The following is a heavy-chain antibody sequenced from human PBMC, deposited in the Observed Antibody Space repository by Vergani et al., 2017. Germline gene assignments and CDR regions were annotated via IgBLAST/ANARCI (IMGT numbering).Heavy chain of an antibody. Sequence: EVQLVESGGGLVQPGGSLRLSCAASGFTFSSYWMSWVRQAPGKGLEWVANIKQDGSEKYYVDSVKGRFTISRDNAKNSLYLQMNSLRAEDTAVYYCARDEKAGLDPFQHWGQGTLVTVSS. CDR2: IKQDGSEK. V-gene: IGHV3-7*03. J-gene: IGHJ1*01. CDR1: GFTFSSYW. D-gene: IGHD3-10*01. CDR3: ARDEKAGLDPFQH.